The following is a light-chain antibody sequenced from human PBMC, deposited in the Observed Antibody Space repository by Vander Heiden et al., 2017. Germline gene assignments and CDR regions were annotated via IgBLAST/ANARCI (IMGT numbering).Light chain of an antibody. CDR1: QSVSSSY. J-gene: IGKJ3*01. CDR3: QQYGSSPLFT. V-gene: IGKV3-20*01. Sequence: EIVLPQSPGTLSLSPGERATLSCRASQSVSSSYLAWYQQKPGQAPRLLIYGAASRATGIPDRFSGSGSGTDFTLTISRLEPEDFAVYYCQQYGSSPLFTFGPGTKVDIK. CDR2: GAA.